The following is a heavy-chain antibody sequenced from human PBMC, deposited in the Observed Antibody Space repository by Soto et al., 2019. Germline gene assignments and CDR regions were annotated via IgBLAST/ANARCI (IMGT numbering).Heavy chain of an antibody. V-gene: IGHV4-4*07. J-gene: IGHJ5*02. CDR3: ARGQRFSDWVDP. Sequence: QVHLQQSGPGLVNPSETLSLTCTVSGGSMSSYYWTWIRQPAGKGLEWIGRVYSSGGTHYNPSLQSRVTISLDKSKNQFSLRLLSVTDADTAVYYCARGQRFSDWVDPWGQGTVGTVAS. CDR2: VYSSGGT. D-gene: IGHD3-3*01. CDR1: GGSMSSYY.